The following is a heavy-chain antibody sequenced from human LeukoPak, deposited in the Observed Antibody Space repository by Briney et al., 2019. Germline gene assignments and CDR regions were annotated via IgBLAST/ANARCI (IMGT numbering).Heavy chain of an antibody. V-gene: IGHV3-30*03. Sequence: PGGSLRLSCAASGCSFSAYGMHWVRQAPGKGLEWVAVISFDGSGKYYADSVKGRFTISRDDSKNTLDLQMNSLRAEDTAVYYCARDFNLGTTDSYWGQGTLVTVSS. CDR2: ISFDGSGK. J-gene: IGHJ4*02. CDR1: GCSFSAYG. CDR3: ARDFNLGTTDSY. D-gene: IGHD4-4*01.